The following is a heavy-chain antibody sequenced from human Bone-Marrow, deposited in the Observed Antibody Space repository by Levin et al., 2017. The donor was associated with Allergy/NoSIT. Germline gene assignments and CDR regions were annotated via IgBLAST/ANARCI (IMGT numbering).Heavy chain of an antibody. V-gene: IGHV1-69*06. CDR2: IIPIFGTA. J-gene: IGHJ6*02. Sequence: KISCKASGGTFSSYAISWVRQAPGQGLEWMGGIIPIFGTANYAQKFQGRVTITADKSTSTAYMELSSLRSEDTAVYYCARGYQLPHARDYYYYYGMDVWGHGTTVTVSS. D-gene: IGHD2-2*01. CDR1: GGTFSSYA. CDR3: ARGYQLPHARDYYYYYGMDV.